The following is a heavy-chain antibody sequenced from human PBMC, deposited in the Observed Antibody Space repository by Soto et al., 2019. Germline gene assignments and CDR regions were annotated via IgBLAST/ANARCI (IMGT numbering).Heavy chain of an antibody. CDR3: ARVGGSGSYDYYCMDV. CDR2: IYYRGST. Sequence: QVQLQESGPGLVKPSQTLSLTCTVSGGSISSGDYYWSWIRQPPGKGLEWIGDIYYRGSTYYNPSLKSRVTTSVDTSKNQFSLKLSSVTAADTAVYYCARVGGSGSYDYYCMDVWGQGTTVTVSS. J-gene: IGHJ6*02. CDR1: GGSISSGDYY. D-gene: IGHD1-26*01. V-gene: IGHV4-30-4*01.